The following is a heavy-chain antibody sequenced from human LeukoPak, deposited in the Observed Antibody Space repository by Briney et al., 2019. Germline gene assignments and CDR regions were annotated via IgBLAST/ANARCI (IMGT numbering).Heavy chain of an antibody. J-gene: IGHJ4*02. CDR2: INEDATTT. CDR3: VRDLILVWTPGDDFDF. Sequence: GGSLRLSCAASGFAFSAYWMHWVRQAPGKGLEWVSRINEDATTTTYADSVKGRFFISRDNTKKSLYLQMSNLRAEDTAVYYCVRDLILVWTPGDDFDFWGQGTLVIVSS. V-gene: IGHV3-74*01. D-gene: IGHD3-16*01. CDR1: GFAFSAYW.